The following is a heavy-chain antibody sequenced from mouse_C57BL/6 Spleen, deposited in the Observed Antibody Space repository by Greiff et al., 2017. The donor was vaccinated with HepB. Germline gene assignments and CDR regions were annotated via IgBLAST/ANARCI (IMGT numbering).Heavy chain of an antibody. CDR2: ISSGSSTI. D-gene: IGHD1-1*01. V-gene: IGHV5-17*01. CDR1: GFTFSDYG. Sequence: DVKLVESGGGLVKPGGSLKLSCAASGFTFSDYGMHWVRQAPEKGLEWVAYISSGSSTIYYADTVKGRFTISRDNAKNTLFLQMTSLRSEDTAMYYCARNLGIYYGSSPYYFDYWGQGTTLTVSS. CDR3: ARNLGIYYGSSPYYFDY. J-gene: IGHJ2*01.